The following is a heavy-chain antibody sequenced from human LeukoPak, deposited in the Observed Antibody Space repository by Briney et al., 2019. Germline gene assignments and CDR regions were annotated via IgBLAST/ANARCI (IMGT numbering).Heavy chain of an antibody. D-gene: IGHD1-26*01. Sequence: GGSLRRSCAASGFTFSGYWMHWVRQAPGKGLVWVSRINTDGSSISYADSVKGRFTISRDNAKNTLYLQMNSLRAEDTAVYYCAAVGATETHFDYWGQGTLVTVSS. CDR1: GFTFSGYW. CDR3: AAVGATETHFDY. CDR2: INTDGSSI. J-gene: IGHJ4*02. V-gene: IGHV3-74*01.